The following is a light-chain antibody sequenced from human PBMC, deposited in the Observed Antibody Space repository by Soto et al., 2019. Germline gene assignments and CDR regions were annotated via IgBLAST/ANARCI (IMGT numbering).Light chain of an antibody. CDR2: NSN. CDR1: SSNIGSTI. Sequence: QSALAQPPSASGTPGQRVTISCSGSSSNIGSTIVNWYQQLPGTAPKLLIYNSNQRHSGVPARFSRSKSGTSASLAISGLQSEVDTDYYCAAWDDSLNGVVVLGTGTKVTV. J-gene: IGLJ1*01. V-gene: IGLV1-44*01. CDR3: AAWDDSLNGVVV.